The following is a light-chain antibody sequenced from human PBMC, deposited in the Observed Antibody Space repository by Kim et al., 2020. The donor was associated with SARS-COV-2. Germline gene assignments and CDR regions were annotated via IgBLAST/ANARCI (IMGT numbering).Light chain of an antibody. CDR2: GAS. V-gene: IGKV3-20*01. CDR3: QQYGTSPYT. CDR1: QSVSSSY. Sequence: PGGRATLSCRASQSVSSSYLAWYQQKPGQAPRLLIYGASSRATGIPDRFSGSGSGTDFTLTISRLEPEDFAVYYCQQYGTSPYTFGQGTKLEI. J-gene: IGKJ2*01.